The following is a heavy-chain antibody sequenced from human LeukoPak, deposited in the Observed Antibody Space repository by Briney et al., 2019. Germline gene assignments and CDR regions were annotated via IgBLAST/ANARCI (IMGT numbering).Heavy chain of an antibody. CDR2: INPNSGGT. Sequence: GASVKVSCKASGYTFITYDINWVRQATGQGLEWMGWINPNSGGTNYAQKFQGRVTMTRDTSISTAYMELSRLRSDDTAVYYCARQGNIVASDWGQGTLVTVSS. J-gene: IGHJ4*02. V-gene: IGHV1-2*02. D-gene: IGHD5-12*01. CDR1: GYTFITYD. CDR3: ARQGNIVASD.